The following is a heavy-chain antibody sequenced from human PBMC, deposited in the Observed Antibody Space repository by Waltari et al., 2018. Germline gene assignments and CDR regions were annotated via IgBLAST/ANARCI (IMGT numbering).Heavy chain of an antibody. CDR2: IDWDDDK. CDR1: GFSLSTSGMR. V-gene: IGHV2-70*04. CDR3: ARSSRGGHDDWVSSYYFDY. Sequence: QVTLKESGPALVKPTQTLTLTCTFSGFSLSTSGMRVRWIRQPPGKALEWLARIDWDDDKFYSTSLKTRLTISKDTSKNQVVLTMTNMDPVDTATYYCARSSRGGHDDWVSSYYFDYWGQGTLVTVSS. D-gene: IGHD5-12*01. J-gene: IGHJ4*02.